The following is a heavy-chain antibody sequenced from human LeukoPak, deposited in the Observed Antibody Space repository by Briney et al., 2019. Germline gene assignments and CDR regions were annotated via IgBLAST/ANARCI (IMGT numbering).Heavy chain of an antibody. CDR1: GFGFSNYW. J-gene: IGHJ4*02. CDR3: ATGPPRYCSINSCSFNY. V-gene: IGHV3-7*01. CDR2: MNEDGSEK. Sequence: PGGSLRLSCAASGFGFSNYWMSWVRQAPGKGLEWVANMNEDGSEKNYVDSVKGRFTISRDNAQDSLYLQMNSLRAEDTAVYYCATGPPRYCSINSCSFNYWGQGILVTVSS. D-gene: IGHD2-2*01.